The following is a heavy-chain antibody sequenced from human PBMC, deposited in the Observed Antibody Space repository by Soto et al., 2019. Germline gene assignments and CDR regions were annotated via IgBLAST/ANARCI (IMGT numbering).Heavy chain of an antibody. CDR1: GYNFDTYW. V-gene: IGHV5-51*01. J-gene: IGHJ6*02. CDR2: IYPDDSDT. Sequence: GESLKISCKGSGYNFDTYWIGWVRLMPGKGLEWMAIIYPDDSDTRYSPSFQGQVTISADKSINSVYLQWSSLKASDTATYYCARLGFNYDFLSGYYNVHHYYGIDVWGQGTTVTVSS. CDR3: ARLGFNYDFLSGYYNVHHYYGIDV. D-gene: IGHD3-3*01.